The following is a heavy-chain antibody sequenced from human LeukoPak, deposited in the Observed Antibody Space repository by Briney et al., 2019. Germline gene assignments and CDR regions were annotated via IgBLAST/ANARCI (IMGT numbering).Heavy chain of an antibody. J-gene: IGHJ6*02. CDR1: GFSLSSYW. CDR3: TRDLMDYDVSTGLHHYYMDV. D-gene: IGHD3-9*01. CDR2: VNGDGSST. V-gene: IGHV3-74*01. Sequence: GGSLRLSCAASGFSLSSYWMHWVRQAPGKGLVWVSRVNGDGSSTNYADSVKGRFTISRDNAKNTLYLQMNTLRVEDTAVYYCTRDLMDYDVSTGLHHYYMDVWGQGTTVTVSS.